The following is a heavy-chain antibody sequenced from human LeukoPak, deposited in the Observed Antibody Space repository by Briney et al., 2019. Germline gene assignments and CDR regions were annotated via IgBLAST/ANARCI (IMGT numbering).Heavy chain of an antibody. V-gene: IGHV3-9*01. CDR2: ISWNSGSI. CDR1: GFTFDDYG. D-gene: IGHD6-19*01. Sequence: GRSLRLSCAASGFTFDDYGMHWVRQAPGKGLEWVSGISWNSGSIGYADSVKGRFTISRDNAKNSLYLQMNSLSAEDTALYFCAKGESVRGWYLGAFDIWGQGTMVTVSS. J-gene: IGHJ3*02. CDR3: AKGESVRGWYLGAFDI.